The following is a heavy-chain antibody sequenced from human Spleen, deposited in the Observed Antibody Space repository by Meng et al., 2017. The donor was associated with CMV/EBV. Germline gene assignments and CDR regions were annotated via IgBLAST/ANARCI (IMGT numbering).Heavy chain of an antibody. Sequence: GESLKISCAASGFTFSIYAMHWVRQAPSKGLEWVAVISNDGSDKYYVDSVKGRFTISRDNSKNTLYLQLNSLRAEDTAVYYCAKGTYYDSSGYPIGGRYFDYWGQGTLVTVSS. CDR2: ISNDGSDK. D-gene: IGHD3-22*01. CDR1: GFTFSIYA. CDR3: AKGTYYDSSGYPIGGRYFDY. V-gene: IGHV3-30*04. J-gene: IGHJ4*02.